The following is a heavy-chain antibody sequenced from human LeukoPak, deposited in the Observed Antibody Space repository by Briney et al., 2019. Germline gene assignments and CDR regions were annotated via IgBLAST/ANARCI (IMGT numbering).Heavy chain of an antibody. D-gene: IGHD3-16*02. J-gene: IGHJ4*02. CDR2: IIPIFGTA. CDR3: AKDYRFSDPKSGLASDH. V-gene: IGHV1-69*13. CDR1: GGTFSSYA. Sequence: ASVKVSCKASGGTFSSYAISWVRQAPGQGLEWMGGIIPIFGTANYAQKFQGRVTITADESTSTAYMELSSLRSDDTAVYYCAKDYRFSDPKSGLASDHWGQGTLVTVSS.